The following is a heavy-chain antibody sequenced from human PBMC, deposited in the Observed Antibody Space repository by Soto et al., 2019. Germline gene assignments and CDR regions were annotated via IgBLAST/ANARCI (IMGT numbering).Heavy chain of an antibody. Sequence: GASVQVSCMTSGYTLISSGISWVRPAPGQGLEWMGWINPYDGKTHTAQKFQGRVTMTADTSTGTAYMEIMSRTSLDTAVYVCSRDLSRSYGRDSWGQGTLVTVSS. CDR1: GYTLISSG. CDR3: SRDLSRSYGRDS. J-gene: IGHJ5*02. CDR2: INPYDGKT. V-gene: IGHV1-18*01. D-gene: IGHD4-17*01.